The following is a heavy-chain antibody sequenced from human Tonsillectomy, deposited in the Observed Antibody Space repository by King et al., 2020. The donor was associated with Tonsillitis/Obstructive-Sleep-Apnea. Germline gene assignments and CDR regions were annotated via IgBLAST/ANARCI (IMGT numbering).Heavy chain of an antibody. CDR2: IIPIFGTA. D-gene: IGHD3-3*01. V-gene: IGHV1-69*12. CDR1: GGTFSSYA. CDR3: AREGQYYDFWSGYYNNWYFDL. Sequence: QLVQSGAEVKKPGSSVKVSCKASGGTFSSYAISWVRQAPGQGLVWMGGIIPIFGTANYAQKFQGRVTITADESTSTAYMELSSLRSEDTAVYYCAREGQYYDFWSGYYNNWYFDLWGRGTLVTVSS. J-gene: IGHJ2*01.